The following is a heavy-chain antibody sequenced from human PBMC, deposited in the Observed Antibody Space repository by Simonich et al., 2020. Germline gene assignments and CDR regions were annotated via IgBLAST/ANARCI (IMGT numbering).Heavy chain of an antibody. J-gene: IGHJ4*02. Sequence: EVQLLESGGGLVQTGGSLRLSCAASGFTFSRYAMSWVRQAPGKWLEWVSTTMGSGGSTYDADSVKGRFTISRDNSKNTLYLQMNSLRAEDTAVYYCATYYFDYWGQGTLVTVSS. CDR3: ATYYFDY. CDR2: TMGSGGST. V-gene: IGHV3-23*01. CDR1: GFTFSRYA.